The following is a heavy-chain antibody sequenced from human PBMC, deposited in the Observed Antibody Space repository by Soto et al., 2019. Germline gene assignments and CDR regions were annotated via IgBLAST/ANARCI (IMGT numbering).Heavy chain of an antibody. D-gene: IGHD4-4*01. CDR3: ARGLCNPLGNDYSNYFARPNERREYYYMDV. CDR1: GGSISSGGSY. V-gene: IGHV4-31*03. J-gene: IGHJ6*03. CDR2: IYYTGST. Sequence: SETLSLTCTVSGGSISSGGSYWSWIRQHPGKGLEWIGYIYYTGSTYYNPSLKSRVTISVDTSKNQFSLKLSSVTAADTAVYYCARGLCNPLGNDYSNYFARPNERREYYYMDVWGKAPTVTVSS.